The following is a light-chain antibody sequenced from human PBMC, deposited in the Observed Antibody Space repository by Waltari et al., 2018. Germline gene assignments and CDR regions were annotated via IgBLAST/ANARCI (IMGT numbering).Light chain of an antibody. J-gene: IGKJ2*01. CDR2: KIS. V-gene: IGKV2-30*02. Sequence: DAVMTQSPLSLPVILGQPASISCRSSQSLVHRDGNIYLNWFQQRPGQSPRRLIYKISDRDSGVPDRVSGSGSGTDFTLKISRVEAEDVGVYYCMQGTHWPYTFGQGTKLEIK. CDR1: QSLVHRDGNIY. CDR3: MQGTHWPYT.